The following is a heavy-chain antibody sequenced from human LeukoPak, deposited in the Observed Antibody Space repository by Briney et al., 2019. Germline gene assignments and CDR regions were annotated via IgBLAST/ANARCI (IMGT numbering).Heavy chain of an antibody. Sequence: PGGSLRLSCAASGRSFSSYAMSWVRQTPGKGLEWVSSISGSSDSTYYADSVKGRFTISRDTSKNTVYLQINSLRVDDTAVYYCAPSPSTGLDSWGQGTLVTVSS. D-gene: IGHD2-2*01. J-gene: IGHJ4*02. CDR3: APSPSTGLDS. CDR2: ISGSSDST. CDR1: GRSFSSYA. V-gene: IGHV3-23*01.